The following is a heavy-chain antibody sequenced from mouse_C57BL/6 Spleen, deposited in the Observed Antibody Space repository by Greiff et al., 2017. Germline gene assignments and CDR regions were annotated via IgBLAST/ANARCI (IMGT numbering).Heavy chain of an antibody. Sequence: EVKLVESGAELVRPGASVKLSCTASGFNIKDDYMHWVKQRPEQGLEWIGWIDPENGDTEYASKFQGKATITADTSSNTAYLQLSSLTSEDTAVYYCTKGSYSNYEDWFAYWGQGTLVTVSA. CDR3: TKGSYSNYEDWFAY. CDR1: GFNIKDDY. D-gene: IGHD2-5*01. V-gene: IGHV14-4*01. J-gene: IGHJ3*01. CDR2: IDPENGDT.